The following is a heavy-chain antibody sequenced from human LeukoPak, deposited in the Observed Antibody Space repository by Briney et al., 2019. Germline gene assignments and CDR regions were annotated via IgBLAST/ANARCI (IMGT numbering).Heavy chain of an antibody. Sequence: SETLSLTCTVSGGSISSSSYYWGWIRQSPEKGLEWIGSIYYFGNAYYRPSLGSRATISIDASKNQISLRLTSVTATDTAVYYCATHAEGSFESWGQGTLVTVSS. CDR2: IYYFGNA. CDR3: ATHAEGSFES. CDR1: GGSISSSSYY. D-gene: IGHD3-10*01. J-gene: IGHJ4*02. V-gene: IGHV4-39*01.